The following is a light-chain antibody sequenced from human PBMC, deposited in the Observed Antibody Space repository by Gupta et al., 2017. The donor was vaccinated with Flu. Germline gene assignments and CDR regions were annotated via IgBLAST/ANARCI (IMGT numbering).Light chain of an antibody. J-gene: IGLJ2*01. CDR2: EVS. CDR3: SSYSGRGTPVV. CDR1: NRDVDAYDY. Sequence: QSALTQPAPVSGSPWHSITNSGTGTNRDVDAYDYVAWYQKHQYKAPKLMIYEVSNRPSGVANRFSGAKSGSTAALTISGLQAEEEADYYCSSYSGRGTPVVFGGGTKLTVL. V-gene: IGLV2-14*01.